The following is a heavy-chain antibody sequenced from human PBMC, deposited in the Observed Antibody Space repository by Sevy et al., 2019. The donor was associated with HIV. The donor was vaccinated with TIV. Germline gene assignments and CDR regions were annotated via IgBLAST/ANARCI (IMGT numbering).Heavy chain of an antibody. J-gene: IGHJ6*02. CDR2: IYNSGNT. CDR1: GGSVSSSTSY. D-gene: IGHD3-16*01. Sequence: SETLSLTCSVSGGSVSSSTSYWSWIRQPPGKGVEWIGYIYNSGNTKYTPSLKSRVTISVDTSKNRFSLQLAAVTAADTAVYYCARAPRVGSRDRSYYAMDVWGQGTTVTVSS. V-gene: IGHV4-61*03. CDR3: ARAPRVGSRDRSYYAMDV.